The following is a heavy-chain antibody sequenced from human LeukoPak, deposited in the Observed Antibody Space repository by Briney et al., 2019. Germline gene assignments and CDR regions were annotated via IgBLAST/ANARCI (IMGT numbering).Heavy chain of an antibody. D-gene: IGHD3-3*01. V-gene: IGHV3-23*01. CDR1: GLTFSSDG. CDR3: AKSIEGVVRGTYYYYSYMDV. CDR2: ISGSGGTT. J-gene: IGHJ6*03. Sequence: GGSLRLSCAASGLTFSSDGMSWVRQAPGKGLEWVAVISGSGGTTYYADSVKGRFTISRDNSKKTLYLQMSSLGAAATAVYFCAKSIEGVVRGTYYYYSYMDVWGKGTTVTVSS.